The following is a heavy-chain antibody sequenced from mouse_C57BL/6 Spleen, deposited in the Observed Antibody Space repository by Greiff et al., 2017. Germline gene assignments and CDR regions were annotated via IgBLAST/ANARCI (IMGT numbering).Heavy chain of an antibody. CDR2: INPNNGGT. V-gene: IGHV1-26*01. J-gene: IGHJ2*01. Sequence: EVQLQQSGPELVKPGASVKISCKASGYTFTDYYMNWVKQSHGKSLEWIGDINPNNGGTSYNQKFKGKATLTVDKSSSTAYLELRSLTSEDSAVYYCARGVALRLDYWGQGTTLTVSS. CDR1: GYTFTDYY. D-gene: IGHD1-1*02. CDR3: ARGVALRLDY.